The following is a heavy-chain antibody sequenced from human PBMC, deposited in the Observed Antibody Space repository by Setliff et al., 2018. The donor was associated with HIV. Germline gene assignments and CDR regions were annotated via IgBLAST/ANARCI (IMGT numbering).Heavy chain of an antibody. CDR3: SSELQGHCSSWPNY. CDR2: RYYIVST. D-gene: IGHD2-2*01. V-gene: IGHV4-39*07. CDR1: GDSISRSSYY. Sequence: SETLSLTCTVSGDSISRSSYYWAWIRQSPGKGLEWIASRYYIVSTSYNLSLKSRVTISVDTSKNQFSLKLRSVTAADTALYYCSSELQGHCSSWPNYWGQGTLFTVSS. J-gene: IGHJ4*02.